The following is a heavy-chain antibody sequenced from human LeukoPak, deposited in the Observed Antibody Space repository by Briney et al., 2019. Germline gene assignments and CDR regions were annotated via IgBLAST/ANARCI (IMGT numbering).Heavy chain of an antibody. CDR2: ISGSGGST. J-gene: IGHJ4*02. V-gene: IGHV3-23*01. D-gene: IGHD5-24*01. Sequence: GGTLRLSCAASGFTFSSYGMSWVRQAPGKGLEWVSAISGSGGSTYYADSVKGRFTISRDNSKNTLYLQMNSLRAEDTAVYYCAKDPGGDGYNYLEYWGQGTLVTVSS. CDR1: GFTFSSYG. CDR3: AKDPGGDGYNYLEY.